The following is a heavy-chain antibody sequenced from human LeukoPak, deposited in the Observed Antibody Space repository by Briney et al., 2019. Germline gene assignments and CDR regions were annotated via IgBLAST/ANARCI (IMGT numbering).Heavy chain of an antibody. V-gene: IGHV4-61*02. CDR1: GGSISSGFYY. D-gene: IGHD6-19*01. J-gene: IGHJ4*02. Sequence: SETLSLTCTVSGGSISSGFYYWSWIRQPAGKGLEWIGRIYTSGSTNYNPSLKSRISISVDTSKNQFSLKLTSVTAADTAVYYCARGSSGCFDYWGQGTLVTVSS. CDR3: ARGSSGCFDY. CDR2: IYTSGST.